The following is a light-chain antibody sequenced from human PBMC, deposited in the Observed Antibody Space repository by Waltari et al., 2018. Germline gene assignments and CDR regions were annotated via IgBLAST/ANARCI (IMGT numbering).Light chain of an antibody. V-gene: IGKV1-12*01. CDR3: QQANSFPPT. CDR2: AAS. J-gene: IGKJ4*01. CDR1: QGIGSW. Sequence: DIQMTQSPSSVSASVGDRVTITCRASQGIGSWLAWDQQKPGKAPKLLCYAASSLQIGVPSRFSGSGSGTDFTLTISSLQPEDFATYYCQQANSFPPTFGGGTKVEIK.